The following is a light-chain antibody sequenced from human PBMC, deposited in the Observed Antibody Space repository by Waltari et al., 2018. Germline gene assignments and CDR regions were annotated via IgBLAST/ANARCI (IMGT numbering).Light chain of an antibody. J-gene: IGKJ3*01. CDR3: MQSLQTPLT. V-gene: IGKV2-28*01. Sequence: DIVMTQTPLSLPVTPGDPASISCRSSQSLLSSDGYNYLSWYLQKPGQSPQLLIYYGSNRASGGPDRLSGSGSGTDFTLKISRVEAEDVGLYYCMQSLQTPLTFGPGTKLDIK. CDR1: QSLLSSDGYNY. CDR2: YGS.